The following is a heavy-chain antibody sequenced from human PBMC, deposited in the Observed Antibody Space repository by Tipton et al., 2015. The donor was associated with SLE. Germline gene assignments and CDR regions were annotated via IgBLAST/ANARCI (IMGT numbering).Heavy chain of an antibody. Sequence: LTCTVSGGSISSSSYYWGWIRQPPGKGLEWIGSIYYSGSTYYNPSLKSRVTISVDTSKNQFSLKLSSVTAADTAMYYCARQEGDIVVVPAAISFDYWGQGTLVTVSS. V-gene: IGHV4-39*01. CDR1: GGSISSSSYY. CDR2: IYYSGST. D-gene: IGHD2-2*02. J-gene: IGHJ4*02. CDR3: ARQEGDIVVVPAAISFDY.